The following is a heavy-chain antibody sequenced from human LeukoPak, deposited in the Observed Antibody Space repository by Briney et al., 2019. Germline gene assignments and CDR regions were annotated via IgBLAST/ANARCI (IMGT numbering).Heavy chain of an antibody. D-gene: IGHD1-26*01. CDR2: ISTSGST. J-gene: IGHJ4*02. V-gene: IGHV4-4*07. CDR1: GDSMGNDY. CDR3: ARNELRSYGLVHY. Sequence: PSETLSLTCTVSGDSMGNDYWSWIWQSAGKGLEWIGRISTSGSTDYNPSLRSRVTMSVDTSRNQFSLTLTSMTAADTAVYYCARNELRSYGLVHYWGQGTLVTVSS.